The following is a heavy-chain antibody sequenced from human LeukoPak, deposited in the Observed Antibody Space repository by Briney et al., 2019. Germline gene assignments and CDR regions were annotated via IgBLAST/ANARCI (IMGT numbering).Heavy chain of an antibody. J-gene: IGHJ3*02. CDR3: ARLAGRNYYGSGSYGRNAFDT. Sequence: SETLSLTCTVSGGSISSYYWSWIRQPPGKGLEWIGYIYYSGSTNYNPSLKSRVTISVDTSKNQFSLKLSSVTAADTAAYYCARLAGRNYYGSGSYGRNAFDTWGQGTMVTVSS. CDR2: IYYSGST. V-gene: IGHV4-59*01. CDR1: GGSISSYY. D-gene: IGHD3-10*01.